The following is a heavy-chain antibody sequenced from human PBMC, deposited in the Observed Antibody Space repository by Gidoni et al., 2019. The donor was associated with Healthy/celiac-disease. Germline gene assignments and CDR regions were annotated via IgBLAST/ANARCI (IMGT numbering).Heavy chain of an antibody. Sequence: QVQLVESGGGVVQPGRSLRLSCAASGFTFSSYGMPWVRQAPGKGLEWVAVIWYDGSNKYYADSVKGRFTISRDNSKNTLYLQMNSLRAEDTAVYYCARDKSTYYYDSSGYYPLGYWGQGTLVTVSS. CDR3: ARDKSTYYYDSSGYYPLGY. J-gene: IGHJ4*02. CDR2: IWYDGSNK. V-gene: IGHV3-33*01. D-gene: IGHD3-22*01. CDR1: GFTFSSYG.